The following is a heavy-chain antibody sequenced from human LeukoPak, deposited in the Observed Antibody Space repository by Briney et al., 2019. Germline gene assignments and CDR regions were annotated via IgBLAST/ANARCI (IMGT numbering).Heavy chain of an antibody. D-gene: IGHD6-13*01. CDR2: ISAYNGNT. CDR3: ARDSRTYSSSWYLGGRWFDP. V-gene: IGHV1-18*01. CDR1: GYTFTSYG. J-gene: IGHJ5*02. Sequence: ASVKVSCKASGYTFTSYGISWVRQAPGQGLEWMGWISAYNGNTNYAQKLQGRVTMTTDTSTSTAYMELRSLRSDDTAVYYCARDSRTYSSSWYLGGRWFDPWGQGTLVTVSS.